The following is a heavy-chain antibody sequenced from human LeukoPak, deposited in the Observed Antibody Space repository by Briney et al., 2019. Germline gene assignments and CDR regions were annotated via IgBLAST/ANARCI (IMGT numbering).Heavy chain of an antibody. CDR2: IDPNSGGT. CDR1: GYTFTGYC. Sequence: GASVKVSCKASGYTFTGYCIDWVRQAPGQGLEWMGWIDPNSGGTNYAQKFQGRVTMTRDTSISTAYMELSALRSDDTAVYYCARGQAGTRFDYWGQGALVTVSS. J-gene: IGHJ4*02. D-gene: IGHD6-13*01. CDR3: ARGQAGTRFDY. V-gene: IGHV1-2*02.